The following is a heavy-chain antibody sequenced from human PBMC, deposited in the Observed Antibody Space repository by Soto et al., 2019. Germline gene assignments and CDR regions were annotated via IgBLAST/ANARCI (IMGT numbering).Heavy chain of an antibody. V-gene: IGHV4-34*02. Sequence: QVHLQQWGAGLLKPSETLSLTCGVYGGSLRGSYWSWIRQPPGKALEWLGKVTHSGSTTFNPSLKSRVSVSVDTSDNQFSLKLTSVTAADTAVYNCARGHIPVYGPVPDYFDSWGQGTLVTVSS. CDR1: GGSLRGSY. CDR2: VTHSGST. CDR3: ARGHIPVYGPVPDYFDS. D-gene: IGHD2-21*01. J-gene: IGHJ4*02.